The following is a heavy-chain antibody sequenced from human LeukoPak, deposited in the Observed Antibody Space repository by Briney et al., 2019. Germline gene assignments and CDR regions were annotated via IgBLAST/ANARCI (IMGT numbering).Heavy chain of an antibody. CDR1: GFTFSNYW. V-gene: IGHV3-21*01. Sequence: PGGSLRLSCAASGFTFSNYWMRWVRQAPGKGLEGVSSISSGSSYIYYADSVKGRFTISRDNAKNSLYLQMNSLRAEDTAVYYCARDLGRGYFDYWGQGTLVTVSS. J-gene: IGHJ4*02. CDR3: ARDLGRGYFDY. CDR2: ISSGSSYI.